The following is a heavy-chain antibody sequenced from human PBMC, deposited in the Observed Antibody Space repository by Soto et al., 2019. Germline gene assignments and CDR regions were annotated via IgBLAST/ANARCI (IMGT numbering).Heavy chain of an antibody. D-gene: IGHD3-22*01. CDR3: AYALDRRGCWDS. J-gene: IGHJ4*02. V-gene: IGHV1-69*01. CDR1: GGTFISYA. CDR2: IIATVGTA. Sequence: QVQLVQSGAEVKKPGSSVKVSCKASGGTFISYAISWVRQAPGQGLEWMGGIIATVGTANYAEKFQGRVTITADESMSTAYMELGSLRSADTALYYCAYALDRRGCWDSLGQGTLVTVSS.